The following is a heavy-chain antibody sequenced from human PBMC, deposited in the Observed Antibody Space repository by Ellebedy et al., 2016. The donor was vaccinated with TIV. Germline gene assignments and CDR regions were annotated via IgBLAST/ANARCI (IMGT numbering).Heavy chain of an antibody. J-gene: IGHJ6*02. CDR2: MNHNRGNT. CDR3: ARDSRFGELFVYYYGMDV. D-gene: IGHD3-10*01. CDR1: GYTFTSYD. V-gene: IGHV1-8*01. Sequence: AASVKVSCKASGYTFTSYDINWVRQATGQGLEWMGWMNHNRGNTGYAQKFQGRVTMTRNTSISTAYMELSSLRSEDTAVYYCARDSRFGELFVYYYGMDVWGQGTTVTVSS.